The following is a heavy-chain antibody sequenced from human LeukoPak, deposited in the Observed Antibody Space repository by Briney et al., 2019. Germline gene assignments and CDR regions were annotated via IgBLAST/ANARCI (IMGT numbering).Heavy chain of an antibody. CDR3: ARDTYYYGSGSYFFDY. D-gene: IGHD3-10*01. CDR1: EFTFSNYW. V-gene: IGHV3-7*01. Sequence: GGSLRLSCAASEFTFSNYWMSWVRQAPGKGLEWVANIEQDGSEEYYVDSVKSRFTISRDNAKNSLYLQMNSLRAEDTAVYYCARDTYYYGSGSYFFDYWGQGTLVTVSS. J-gene: IGHJ4*02. CDR2: IEQDGSEE.